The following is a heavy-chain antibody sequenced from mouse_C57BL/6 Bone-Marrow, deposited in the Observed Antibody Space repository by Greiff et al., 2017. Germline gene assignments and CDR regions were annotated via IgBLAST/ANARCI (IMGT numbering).Heavy chain of an antibody. V-gene: IGHV1-50*01. D-gene: IGHD1-1*01. CDR3: ARGGYYSRGAMDY. J-gene: IGHJ4*01. CDR1: GYTFTSYW. Sequence: QVQLQQPGAELVKPGASVKLSCKASGYTFTSYWMQWVKQRPGQGLEWIGEIEPSDSYTNYNQKFKGKATLTVDTSSSTAYMQLSSLTSEDSAVYYCARGGYYSRGAMDYWGQGTSVTVSS. CDR2: IEPSDSYT.